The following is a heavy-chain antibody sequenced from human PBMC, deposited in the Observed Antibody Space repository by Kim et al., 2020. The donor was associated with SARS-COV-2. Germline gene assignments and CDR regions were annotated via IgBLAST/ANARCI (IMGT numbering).Heavy chain of an antibody. CDR3: ARDQRVYYCSSTSCLDAFDI. CDR1: GGSISSYY. V-gene: IGHV4-4*07. J-gene: IGHJ3*02. CDR2: IYTSGST. Sequence: SETLSLTCTVSGGSISSYYWSWIRQPAGKGLEWIGRIYTSGSTNYNPSLKSRVTMTVDTSKNQFSLKLSSVTAADTAVYYCARDQRVYYCSSTSCLDAFDIWGQGTMVTVSS. D-gene: IGHD2-2*01.